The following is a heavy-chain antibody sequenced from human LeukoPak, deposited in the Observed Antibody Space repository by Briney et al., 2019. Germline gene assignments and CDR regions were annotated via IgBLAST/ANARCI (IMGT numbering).Heavy chain of an antibody. CDR2: IYTSGST. CDR3: ARQKGTYYYDSSGYYYDY. D-gene: IGHD3-22*01. Sequence: SETLSLTCTVSGGSISSYYWSWIRQPPGKGLEWIGYIYTSGSTNYNPSLKSRVTISVDTSKNQFSLKLSSVTAADTAVYYCARQKGTYYYDSSGYYYDYWGQGTLVTVSS. CDR1: GGSISSYY. J-gene: IGHJ4*02. V-gene: IGHV4-4*09.